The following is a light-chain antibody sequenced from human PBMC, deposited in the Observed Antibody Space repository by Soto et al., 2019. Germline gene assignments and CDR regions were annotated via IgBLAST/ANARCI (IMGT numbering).Light chain of an antibody. J-gene: IGLJ2*01. CDR2: EVT. V-gene: IGLV2-8*01. CDR3: SSFAGGGNPVL. Sequence: QYALTQPPSASGSLGQSVTISCTGTSSDVGGYNYVSWHQQHPGKAPKVMIYEVTKRPPGVPDRFSGSKSGNTASLTVSGLQAEDAADYYCSSFAGGGNPVLLGGVTKLTVL. CDR1: SSDVGGYNY.